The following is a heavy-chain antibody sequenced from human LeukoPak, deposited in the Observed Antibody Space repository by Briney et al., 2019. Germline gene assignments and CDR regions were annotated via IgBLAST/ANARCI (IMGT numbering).Heavy chain of an antibody. Sequence: GGSLRLSCAASGFTFTSFAMSWVRQAPGKGLEWVSTISGSGGSTNYADSVKGRFTFSRDNSKNTLSLQMNSLRVEDTAVYYCTKDLPDYGDYIEGYWGQGTLVTVSS. J-gene: IGHJ4*02. CDR3: TKDLPDYGDYIEGY. D-gene: IGHD4-17*01. CDR1: GFTFTSFA. V-gene: IGHV3-23*01. CDR2: ISGSGGST.